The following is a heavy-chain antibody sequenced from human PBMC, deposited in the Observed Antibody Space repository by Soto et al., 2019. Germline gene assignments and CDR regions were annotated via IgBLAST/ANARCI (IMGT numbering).Heavy chain of an antibody. J-gene: IGHJ4*02. CDR3: ARLVSAAANDY. Sequence: PGGSLRLSCAASGFTFSSYWMSWVRQAPGKGLGWVANIKQDETEKYYVDSVKGRFTISRDNAKNSLYLQMNSLRAEDTAVYYCARLVSAAANDYWGQGTLVTVSS. CDR2: IKQDETEK. V-gene: IGHV3-7*04. D-gene: IGHD1-26*01. CDR1: GFTFSSYW.